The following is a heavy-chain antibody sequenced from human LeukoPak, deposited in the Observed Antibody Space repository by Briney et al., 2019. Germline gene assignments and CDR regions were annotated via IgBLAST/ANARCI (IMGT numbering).Heavy chain of an antibody. V-gene: IGHV4-31*03. Sequence: PSETLSLTCTVSGGSISSGAYYWSWIRQHTGKGLEWIGFIHYSGSTYYNPSLESRISISVDTSKHQFSLKLSSVTAADTAVYYCARPLGYCTNAECYPDAFDIWGQGTMVTVSS. D-gene: IGHD2-8*01. CDR3: ARPLGYCTNAECYPDAFDI. CDR1: GGSISSGAYY. CDR2: IHYSGST. J-gene: IGHJ3*02.